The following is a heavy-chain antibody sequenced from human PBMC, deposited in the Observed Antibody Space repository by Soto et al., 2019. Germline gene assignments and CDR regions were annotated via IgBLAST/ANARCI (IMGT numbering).Heavy chain of an antibody. CDR1: GVSISSYY. Sequence: SETLSLTCTVSGVSISSYYWNWIRQTPGKGLEWIGYIYYTGSTYYNPSLRSRVTMSIDTSQRQFSLNLASVTTADTAVYYCARRRVGFPFDYWGQGTLVTVSS. J-gene: IGHJ4*02. CDR2: IYYTGST. D-gene: IGHD6-25*01. CDR3: ARRRVGFPFDY. V-gene: IGHV4-59*01.